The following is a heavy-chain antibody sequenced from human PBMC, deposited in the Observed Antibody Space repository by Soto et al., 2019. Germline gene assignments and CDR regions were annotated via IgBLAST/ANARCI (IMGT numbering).Heavy chain of an antibody. D-gene: IGHD2-15*01. CDR3: ARDDVLCDGGRCYGVPLDV. J-gene: IGHJ6*02. V-gene: IGHV3-66*01. CDR2: IQSGGPT. Sequence: PGGSLRLSCAASGFTVSSKYMSWVRQAPGKGLEWVSLIQSGGPTYYADSVKGRFTISRDTSENTLHLQMDSLRAEDTAVYYCARDDVLCDGGRCYGVPLDVSGQGTTVTGSS. CDR1: GFTVSSKY.